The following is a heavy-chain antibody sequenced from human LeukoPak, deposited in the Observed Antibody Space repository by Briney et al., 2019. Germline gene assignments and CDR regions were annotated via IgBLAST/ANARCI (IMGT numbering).Heavy chain of an antibody. Sequence: GGSLRLSCAASPFTFSTYGMSWVRQAPGKGLEWVSAISGSGGSTYYADSVKGRFTISRDNSKNTLYLQMNSLRAEDTAVYYCAKDGGEYYDILTGYYPRLYYMDVWGKGTTVTISS. J-gene: IGHJ6*03. CDR3: AKDGGEYYDILTGYYPRLYYMDV. D-gene: IGHD3-9*01. CDR2: ISGSGGST. V-gene: IGHV3-23*01. CDR1: PFTFSTYG.